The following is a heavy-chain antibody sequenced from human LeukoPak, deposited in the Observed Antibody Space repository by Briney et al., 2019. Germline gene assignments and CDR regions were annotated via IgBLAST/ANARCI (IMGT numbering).Heavy chain of an antibody. J-gene: IGHJ1*01. D-gene: IGHD3-22*01. CDR3: ARTYYYDSSGHGEYFQH. CDR2: IYYSGST. Sequence: SETLSLTCAVYGGSFSSYYWSWIRQPPGKGLEWIGYIYYSGSTNYNPSLKSRVTISVDTSKNQFSLKLSSVTAADTAVYYCARTYYYDSSGHGEYFQHWGQGTLVTVSS. CDR1: GGSFSSYY. V-gene: IGHV4-59*08.